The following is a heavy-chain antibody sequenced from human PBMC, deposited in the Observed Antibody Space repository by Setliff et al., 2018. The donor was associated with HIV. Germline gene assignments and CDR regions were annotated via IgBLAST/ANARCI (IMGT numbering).Heavy chain of an antibody. V-gene: IGHV3-30*02. CDR1: GFTISSYH. CDR3: VRDFSWATDS. CDR2: VRHDGDVQ. D-gene: IGHD2-15*01. J-gene: IGHJ4*02. Sequence: PGGSLRLSCAASGFTISSYHIHWVRQAPGKGLEWVSFVRHDGDVQIYADSVKGRFTASRDNPKNTVSLQLNSLRIEDTAVYYCVRDFSWATDSWGQGTLVTVSS.